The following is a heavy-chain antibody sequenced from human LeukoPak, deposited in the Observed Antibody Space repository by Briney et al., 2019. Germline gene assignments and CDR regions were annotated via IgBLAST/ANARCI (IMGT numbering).Heavy chain of an antibody. CDR2: IGTAGDT. Sequence: GGSLRLSCAASGFTFSSYDMHWARHATGKGLEWVSAIGTAGDTYYPGSVKGRFTISRENAENSLYLQMNSLRAGDTAVYYCARGGYCSSTSCYRDYYYGMDVWGQGTTVTVSS. J-gene: IGHJ6*02. D-gene: IGHD2-2*01. CDR1: GFTFSSYD. CDR3: ARGGYCSSTSCYRDYYYGMDV. V-gene: IGHV3-13*01.